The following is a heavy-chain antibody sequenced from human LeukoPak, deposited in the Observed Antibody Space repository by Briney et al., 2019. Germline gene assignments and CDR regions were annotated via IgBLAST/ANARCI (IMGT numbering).Heavy chain of an antibody. D-gene: IGHD5-12*01. Sequence: ASVKVSCKASGYTFTGYYMHWVRQAPGQGLEWMGWINPNSGGTNYAQKFQGRVTMTRDTSISTAYMELSRLRSDDTAVYYCAREEYSGYVFPWFDPWGQGTLVTVPS. CDR2: INPNSGGT. J-gene: IGHJ5*02. V-gene: IGHV1-2*02. CDR3: AREEYSGYVFPWFDP. CDR1: GYTFTGYY.